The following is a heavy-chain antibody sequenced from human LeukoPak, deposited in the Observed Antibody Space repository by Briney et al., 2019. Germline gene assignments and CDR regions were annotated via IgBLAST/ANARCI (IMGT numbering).Heavy chain of an antibody. CDR2: LFGGGDT. CDR1: GFSVSENY. V-gene: IGHV3-66*01. CDR3: ARGQRTSVTLYYFDF. D-gene: IGHD4-17*01. J-gene: IGHJ4*02. Sequence: GGSLRLSCAVSGFSVSENYMTWVRQAPGKGLEWVSDLFGGGDTYYGDSVKGRFAISRDNSKNTVYLQMKSLRAEDTAFYYCARGQRTSVTLYYFDFWGQGTLVSVSS.